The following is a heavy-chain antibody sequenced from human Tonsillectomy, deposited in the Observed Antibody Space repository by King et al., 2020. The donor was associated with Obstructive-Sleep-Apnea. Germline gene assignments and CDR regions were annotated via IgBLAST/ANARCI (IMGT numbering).Heavy chain of an antibody. CDR3: AVARNAIHDYYLGMDV. V-gene: IGHV3-21*01. CDR2: ITSSNGDM. J-gene: IGHJ6*02. D-gene: IGHD5-12*01. Sequence: VQLVESGGGLVKPGGSLRLSCAVSGITFNTYRMTWVRQAPGRGLEWISSITSSNGDMYYADSVKGRFTISRDNAKKSLFLQMNSLRVEDTAVYYFAVARNAIHDYYLGMDVWGQGTAITVS. CDR1: GITFNTYR.